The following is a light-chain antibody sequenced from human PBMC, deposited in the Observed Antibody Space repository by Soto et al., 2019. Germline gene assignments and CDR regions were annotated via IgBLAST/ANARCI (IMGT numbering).Light chain of an antibody. CDR1: QTIATY. Sequence: DIQMTQSPSSLSSSVGDRVTITCRASQTIATYLNWYQQKPGKAPKLLIYAASNLDGGVPSRFSGSGSGTDFTLTSSSLQPEDFATYYCQQSHSGLTFGQGTKLQIK. J-gene: IGKJ2*01. CDR3: QQSHSGLT. CDR2: AAS. V-gene: IGKV1-39*01.